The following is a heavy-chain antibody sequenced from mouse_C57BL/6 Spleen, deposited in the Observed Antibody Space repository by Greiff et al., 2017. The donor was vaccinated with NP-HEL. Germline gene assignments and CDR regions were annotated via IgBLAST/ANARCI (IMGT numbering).Heavy chain of an antibody. V-gene: IGHV1-64*01. Sequence: VQLQQPGAELVKPGASVKLSCKASGYTFTSYWMHWVKQRPGQGLEWIGMIHPNSGSTNYNEKFKSKATLTVDKSSSTAYMQLSSLTSEDSAVYYCARRDGYWYFDVWGTGTTVTVSS. J-gene: IGHJ1*03. CDR2: IHPNSGST. CDR3: ARRDGYWYFDV. CDR1: GYTFTSYW. D-gene: IGHD2-3*01.